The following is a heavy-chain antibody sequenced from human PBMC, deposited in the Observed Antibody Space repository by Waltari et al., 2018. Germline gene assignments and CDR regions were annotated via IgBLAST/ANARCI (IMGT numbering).Heavy chain of an antibody. Sequence: QVQLVQSGSELKKPGASVKVSCKASGYIFSNYAMNWVRQAPGQGLEWMGWSNTITGTPTYAQVFTGLFVFSLDTSVSTAYLQISSLKAEDTSVYYCAKGIQLWGRGSWYFDDWGQGTLVTVSS. D-gene: IGHD5-18*01. V-gene: IGHV7-4-1*02. CDR2: SNTITGTP. CDR3: AKGIQLWGRGSWYFDD. J-gene: IGHJ4*02. CDR1: GYIFSNYA.